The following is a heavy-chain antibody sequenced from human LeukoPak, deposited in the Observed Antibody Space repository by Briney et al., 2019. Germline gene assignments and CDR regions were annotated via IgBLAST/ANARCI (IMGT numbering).Heavy chain of an antibody. CDR1: GGTFSSYA. CDR2: IIPIFGTA. CDR3: ARAEGSSGWWGDY. Sequence: ASVKVSCKASGGTFSSYAISWVRQAPGQGLEWMGGIIPIFGTANYAQTFQGRVTITADESTSTAYMELSSLRSEDTAVYYCARAEGSSGWWGDYWGQGTLVTVSS. J-gene: IGHJ4*02. V-gene: IGHV1-69*13. D-gene: IGHD6-19*01.